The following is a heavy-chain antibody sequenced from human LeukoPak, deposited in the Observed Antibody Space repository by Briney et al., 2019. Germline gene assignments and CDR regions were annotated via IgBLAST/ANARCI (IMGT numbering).Heavy chain of an antibody. D-gene: IGHD3-3*01. CDR3: ARNKRITIFGVVTQRFDP. CDR2: INPSGGST. V-gene: IGHV1-46*01. CDR1: GYTFTSYY. J-gene: IGHJ5*02. Sequence: GASVKVSCKASGYTFTSYYMHWVRQAPGQGLEWMGIINPSGGSTSYAQKFQGRVTMTRDTSTSTVYMELSSLRSEDTAVYYCARNKRITIFGVVTQRFDPWGQGTLVTVSS.